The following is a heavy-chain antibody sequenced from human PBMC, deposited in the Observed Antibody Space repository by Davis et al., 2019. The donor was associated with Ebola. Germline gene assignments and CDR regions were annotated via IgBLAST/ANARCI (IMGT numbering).Heavy chain of an antibody. CDR3: ARDGYYDSSGFLHY. CDR2: IIPIFGTA. D-gene: IGHD3-22*01. J-gene: IGHJ4*02. V-gene: IGHV1-69*13. Sequence: SVKVSCKASGFTFSSYAISWVRQAPGQGLEWMGGIIPIFGTANYAQKFQGRVTITADESTSTAYMELSSLRSEDTAVYYCARDGYYDSSGFLHYWGQGTLVTVSS. CDR1: GFTFSSYA.